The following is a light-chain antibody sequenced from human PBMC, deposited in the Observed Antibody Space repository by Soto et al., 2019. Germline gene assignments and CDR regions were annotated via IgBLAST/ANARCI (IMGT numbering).Light chain of an antibody. CDR1: QSVSSN. J-gene: IGKJ1*01. Sequence: DIVMTQSPATLSVSPGDRATLSCRASQSVSSNLAWYQQKPGQAPRLLIYAASTMATGIPARFSGSGSGTEFTLTISSLQSEDFAVYYCQQYNNWWTFGQGTKVEIK. V-gene: IGKV3-15*01. CDR3: QQYNNWWT. CDR2: AAS.